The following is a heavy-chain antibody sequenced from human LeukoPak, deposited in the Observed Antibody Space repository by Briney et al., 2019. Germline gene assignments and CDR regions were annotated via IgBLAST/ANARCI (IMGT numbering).Heavy chain of an antibody. CDR2: ISGSGGST. CDR3: AKEVSSGTDAFDI. V-gene: IGHV3-23*01. Sequence: PGGSLRLSCAASGFTFDDYAMHWVRHAPGKGLEWVSAISGSGGSTYYADSVKGRFTISRDNSKNTLYLQMNSLRAEDTAVYYCAKEVSSGTDAFDIWGQGTMVIVSS. CDR1: GFTFDDYA. D-gene: IGHD6-6*01. J-gene: IGHJ3*02.